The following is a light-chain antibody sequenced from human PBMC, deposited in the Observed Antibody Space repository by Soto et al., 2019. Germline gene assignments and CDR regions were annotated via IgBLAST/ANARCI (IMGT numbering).Light chain of an antibody. CDR1: SSNIGNNY. V-gene: IGLV1-51*01. CDR2: DNN. CDR3: SSYISSSTPYV. Sequence: QSVLTQSPSVSAAPGQKVTISCSGSSSNIGNNYVSWYQQLPGTAPKLLIYDNNKRPSGIPDRFSGSKSGTSGTLDITGLQTGDEADYYCSSYISSSTPYVFGTGTKLTVL. J-gene: IGLJ1*01.